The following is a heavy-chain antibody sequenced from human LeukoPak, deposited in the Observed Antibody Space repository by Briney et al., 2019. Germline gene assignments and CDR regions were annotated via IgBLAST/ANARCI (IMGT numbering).Heavy chain of an antibody. J-gene: IGHJ4*02. CDR3: ASSLYDTRGYYFDY. V-gene: IGHV4-39*01. D-gene: IGHD3-22*01. CDR2: IYNRGST. Sequence: SETLSLTCAVSGGSISSVSYYWGWIRQPPGKGLEWIGNIYNRGSTYYNPSLKSRVTISVDTSKNQFSLKLTSVTAADTAMYYCASSLYDTRGYYFDYWGQGTLVTVSS. CDR1: GGSISSVSYY.